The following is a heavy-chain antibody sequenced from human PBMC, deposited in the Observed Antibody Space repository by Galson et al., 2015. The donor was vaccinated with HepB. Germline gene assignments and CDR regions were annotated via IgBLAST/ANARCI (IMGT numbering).Heavy chain of an antibody. V-gene: IGHV1-18*04. J-gene: IGHJ6*02. D-gene: IGHD5-24*01. CDR1: GYTFTSYG. CDR3: AGPDGYNFNWEYYYHYYGMDV. Sequence: SCKASGYTFTSYGISWVRQAPGQGLEWMGWISAYNGNTNYAQKLQGRVTMTTDTSTSTAYMELRSLRSDDTAVYYCAGPDGYNFNWEYYYHYYGMDVWGQGTTVTVSS. CDR2: ISAYNGNT.